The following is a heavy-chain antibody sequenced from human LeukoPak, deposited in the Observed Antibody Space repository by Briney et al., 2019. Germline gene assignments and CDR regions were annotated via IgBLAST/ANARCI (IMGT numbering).Heavy chain of an antibody. V-gene: IGHV3-48*03. Sequence: PGGSLRLSCAASGFTFSSYEMNWVRQAPGKGLEWVSYISSSGSTIYYADSVKGRFTISRDNAKNSLYLQMNSLRAEDTAVYYCARENDYGDYCGQGTLVTVSS. J-gene: IGHJ4*02. CDR3: ARENDYGDY. CDR2: ISSSGSTI. CDR1: GFTFSSYE.